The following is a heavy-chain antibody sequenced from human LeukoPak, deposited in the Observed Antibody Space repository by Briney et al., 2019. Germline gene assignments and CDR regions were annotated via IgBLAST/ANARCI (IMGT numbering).Heavy chain of an antibody. CDR3: AKHGEAYGDSKTDY. J-gene: IGHJ4*02. Sequence: GSLRLSCAASGFTFSSYAMSWVRQAPGKGLEWVSVISGSGGSTYYPDSVKGRFTISRDNSKNTLYMQMNSLRAEDTAVYYCAKHGEAYGDSKTDYWGQGTQVTVSS. CDR2: ISGSGGST. V-gene: IGHV3-23*01. CDR1: GFTFSSYA. D-gene: IGHD4-17*01.